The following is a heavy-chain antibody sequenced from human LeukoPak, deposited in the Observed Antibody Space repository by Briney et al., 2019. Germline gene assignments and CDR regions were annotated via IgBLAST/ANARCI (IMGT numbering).Heavy chain of an antibody. J-gene: IGHJ4*02. CDR3: ARDYHDSSGHTYYFGN. Sequence: ASVKVSCKASGYTFSGYYVHWVRQAPGHGLEWMGWINPNTGGTTYAQKFQGRVTMTRDTSISTAYMELSRLRSDDTAVYYCARDYHDSSGHTYYFGNWGQGTLVTVSS. V-gene: IGHV1-2*02. D-gene: IGHD3-22*01. CDR1: GYTFSGYY. CDR2: INPNTGGT.